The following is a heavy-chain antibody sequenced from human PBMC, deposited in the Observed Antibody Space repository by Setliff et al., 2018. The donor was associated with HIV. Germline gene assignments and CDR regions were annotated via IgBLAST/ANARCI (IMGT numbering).Heavy chain of an antibody. Sequence: SVKVSCKASGGTFSSYTISWVRQAPGQGLEWMGGIIPIFGTTNYAQKFQGRVTITADESTSTADMELSSLRSEDTAVYYCAMSMTTYPVSRAFDIWGQGTMVTVSS. CDR2: IIPIFGTT. V-gene: IGHV1-69*13. CDR3: AMSMTTYPVSRAFDI. D-gene: IGHD4-4*01. J-gene: IGHJ3*02. CDR1: GGTFSSYT.